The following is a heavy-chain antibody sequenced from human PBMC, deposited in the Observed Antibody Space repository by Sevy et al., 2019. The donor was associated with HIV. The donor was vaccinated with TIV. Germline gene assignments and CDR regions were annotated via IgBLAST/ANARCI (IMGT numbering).Heavy chain of an antibody. V-gene: IGHV1-18*01. CDR2: ISVYNGKT. Sequence: ASVKVSCKTSGYTFTSFGLSWVRQAPGQGLEWVGWISVYNGKTNYAQKFQGRITLTSDTSTRTAYMELRSLGSDDTAVYYCSRRWAFEYDSSGFQSHWGQGTLVTVSS. J-gene: IGHJ4*02. CDR3: SRRWAFEYDSSGFQSH. CDR1: GYTFTSFG. D-gene: IGHD3-22*01.